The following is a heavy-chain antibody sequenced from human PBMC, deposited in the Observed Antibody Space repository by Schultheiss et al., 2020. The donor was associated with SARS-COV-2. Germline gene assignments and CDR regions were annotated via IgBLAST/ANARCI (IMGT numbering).Heavy chain of an antibody. D-gene: IGHD2-21*02. CDR3: ARVRSVVVTAIRSGWFDP. J-gene: IGHJ5*02. CDR1: GFTFSSYA. CDR2: ISGSGGST. V-gene: IGHV3-23*01. Sequence: GGSLRLSCAASGFTFSSYAMSWVRQAPGKGLEWVSAISGSGGSTYYADSVKGRFTISRDNSKNTLYLQMNSLRAEDTAVYYCARVRSVVVTAIRSGWFDPWGQGTLVTVSS.